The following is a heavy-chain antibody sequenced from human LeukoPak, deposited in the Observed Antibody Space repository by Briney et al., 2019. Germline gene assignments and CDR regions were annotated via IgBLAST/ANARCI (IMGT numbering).Heavy chain of an antibody. CDR2: ISWNSGSI. V-gene: IGHV3-9*03. CDR3: AKDIASSYYYYMDV. J-gene: IGHJ6*03. Sequence: GGSLRLSCAASGFTFDDYAMHWVRQAPGKGLEWVSGISWNSGSIGYADSVKGRFTISRDNARNSLYLQMNSLRAEDMALYYCAKDIASSYYYYMDVWGKGTTVTVSS. CDR1: GFTFDDYA. D-gene: IGHD6-6*01.